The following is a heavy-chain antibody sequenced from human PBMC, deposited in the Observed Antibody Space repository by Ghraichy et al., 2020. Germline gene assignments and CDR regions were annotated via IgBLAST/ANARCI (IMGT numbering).Heavy chain of an antibody. CDR3: AAAPPENDVGSPDAFDI. CDR1: GFTFTSSA. J-gene: IGHJ3*02. CDR2: IVVGSGNT. Sequence: SVKVSCKASGFTFTSSAMQWVRQARGQRLEWIGWIVVGSGNTNYAQKFQERVTITRDMSTSTAYMELSSLRSEDTAVYYCAAAPPENDVGSPDAFDIWGQGTMVTVSS. D-gene: IGHD1-1*01. V-gene: IGHV1-58*02.